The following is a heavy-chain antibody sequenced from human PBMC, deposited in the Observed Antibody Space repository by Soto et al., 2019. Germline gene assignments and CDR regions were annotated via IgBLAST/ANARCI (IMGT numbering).Heavy chain of an antibody. Sequence: EVQLVESGGGLVKPGGALRLSCAASGFTFTDVWMTWVRQAPGKGLQWVGRIKRKIDGETTDYAAPVKGRYSISRDDLKNTLFLQMNSLKSEDTAVYYCAVDEQWSSINCPGAYDIWGQGTMVTVSS. CDR3: AVDEQWSSINCPGAYDI. V-gene: IGHV3-15*01. D-gene: IGHD2-2*01. CDR1: GFTFTDVW. J-gene: IGHJ3*02. CDR2: IKRKIDGETT.